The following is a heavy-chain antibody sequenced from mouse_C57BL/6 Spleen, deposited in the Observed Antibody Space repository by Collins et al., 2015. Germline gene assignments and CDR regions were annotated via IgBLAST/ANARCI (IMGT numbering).Heavy chain of an antibody. CDR2: INTYTGEP. V-gene: IGHV9-3-1*01. D-gene: IGHD1-3*01. CDR1: GYTFTNYG. J-gene: IGHJ4*01. CDR3: ASKGDAMDY. Sequence: QIQLVQSGPELKKPGETVKISCKASGYTFTNYGMNWVKQAPGKGLKWMGWINTYTGEPTYADDFKGRFAFSLETSASTAYLQINNLKNEDTATYFCASKGDAMDYWGQGTSVTVSS.